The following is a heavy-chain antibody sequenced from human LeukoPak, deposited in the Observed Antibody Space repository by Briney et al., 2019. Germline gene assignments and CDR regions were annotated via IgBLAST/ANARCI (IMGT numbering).Heavy chain of an antibody. D-gene: IGHD6-6*01. CDR2: INPNSGGT. CDR1: GYTFTSYG. J-gene: IGHJ4*02. Sequence: ASVKVSCKASGYTFTSYGISWVRQAPGQGLEWMGRINPNSGGTNYAQKFQGRVTMTRDTSISTAYMELSRLRSDDTAVYYCARIRMAARPHFDYWGQGTLVTVSS. V-gene: IGHV1-2*06. CDR3: ARIRMAARPHFDY.